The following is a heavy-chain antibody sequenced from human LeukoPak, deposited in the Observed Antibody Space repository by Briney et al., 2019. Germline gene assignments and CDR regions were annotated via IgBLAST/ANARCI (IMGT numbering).Heavy chain of an antibody. CDR2: ISPDVTNK. CDR1: GFTFSIYP. J-gene: IGHJ6*03. Sequence: QPGGSLRLSCDAAGFTFSIYPTRSARQAPGNWLEWLTLISPDVTNKDYAHSVTGRFTISRDNSKNTLYLQMTSLTTEGTAIYYCATGALPLGFLELIRPGNYFSNYMGVWGKGTMVVVSS. CDR3: ATGALPLGFLELIRPGNYFSNYMGV. V-gene: IGHV3-30*04. D-gene: IGHD3-3*02.